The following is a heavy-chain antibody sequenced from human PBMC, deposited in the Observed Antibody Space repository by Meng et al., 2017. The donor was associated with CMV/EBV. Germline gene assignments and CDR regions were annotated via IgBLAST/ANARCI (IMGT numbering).Heavy chain of an antibody. J-gene: IGHJ6*02. CDR3: AKSLRIAAAGPDYGMDV. CDR1: GFTFDDHA. Sequence: SLKTSCAASGFTFDDHAMHWVRQAPGKGLGWVSGISWNSGNIGYADSMKGRFTISRDNAKNSLYLQMNSLRAEDTALYYCAKSLRIAAAGPDYGMDVWGQGTTVTVSS. V-gene: IGHV3-9*01. CDR2: ISWNSGNI. D-gene: IGHD6-13*01.